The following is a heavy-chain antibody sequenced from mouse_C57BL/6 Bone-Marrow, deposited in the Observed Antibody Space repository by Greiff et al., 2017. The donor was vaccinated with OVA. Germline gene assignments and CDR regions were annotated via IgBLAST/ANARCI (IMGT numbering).Heavy chain of an antibody. Sequence: EVNVVESGGGLVQSGRSLRLSCATSGFTFSDFYMEWVRQAPGKGLEWIAASRNKANDYTTEYSASVKGRFIVSRDTSQSILYLQMNALRAEDTAIYYCARDADYRYYYAMDYWGQGTSVTVSS. V-gene: IGHV7-1*01. CDR1: GFTFSDFY. J-gene: IGHJ4*01. CDR2: SRNKANDYTT. CDR3: ARDADYRYYYAMDY. D-gene: IGHD2-4*01.